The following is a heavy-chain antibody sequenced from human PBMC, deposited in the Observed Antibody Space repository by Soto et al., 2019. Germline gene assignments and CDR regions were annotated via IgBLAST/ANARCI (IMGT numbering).Heavy chain of an antibody. V-gene: IGHV4-30-4*01. CDR3: ARVKATLYRNYYFDY. Sequence: SETLSLTCSVSGVTINSGDYFWSWIRPPPGKGLECIGSIFYTGSTYYHPALKSRASMSMDTSKKLFSLRLRALPAADTAVYFCARVKATLYRNYYFDYWGQGTPVTVSS. CDR2: IFYTGST. J-gene: IGHJ4*02. CDR1: GVTINSGDYF. D-gene: IGHD5-12*01.